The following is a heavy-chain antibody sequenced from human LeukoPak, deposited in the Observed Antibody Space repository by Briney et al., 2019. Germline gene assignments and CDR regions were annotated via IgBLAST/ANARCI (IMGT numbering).Heavy chain of an antibody. CDR1: GFTFSSYT. Sequence: GGSLRLSCAASGFTFSSYTMNWVRQAPGKGLEWVSSISNSSSYIYYADSVKGRFTISRDNTKNSLYLQMNSLRADDTAVYYCARAKRNGFDIWGQGTMVTVSS. J-gene: IGHJ3*02. CDR3: ARAKRNGFDI. V-gene: IGHV3-21*01. CDR2: ISNSSSYI.